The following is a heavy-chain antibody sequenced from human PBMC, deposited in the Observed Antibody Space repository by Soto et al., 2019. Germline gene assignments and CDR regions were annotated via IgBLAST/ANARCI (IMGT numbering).Heavy chain of an antibody. CDR2: INSDGSST. Sequence: EVQLVESGGGLVQPGESLRLSCAASGFTFSSYWMHWVRQAPGKGLVWVSRINSDGSSTSYAGSVKGRFTISRDNAKNTLYLPMNSLRAEATAVYYCVRTSLVVAAATREDYWGQGTLVTVSS. J-gene: IGHJ4*02. D-gene: IGHD2-15*01. CDR3: VRTSLVVAAATREDY. V-gene: IGHV3-74*01. CDR1: GFTFSSYW.